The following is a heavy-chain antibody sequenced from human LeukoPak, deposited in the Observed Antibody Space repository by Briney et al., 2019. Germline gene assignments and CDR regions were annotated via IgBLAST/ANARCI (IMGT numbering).Heavy chain of an antibody. CDR2: IYYSGST. J-gene: IGHJ5*02. V-gene: IGHV4-31*03. Sequence: ASETLSLTCTVSGGSISSGGYYWSWIRQHPGKGLEWIGYIYYSGSTYYNPSLKSRVTISVDTSKNQFSLKLSSVTAADTAVYYCARGSGVVVIDWFDTWGRGTLVTVSS. CDR1: GGSISSGGYY. D-gene: IGHD3-22*01. CDR3: ARGSGVVVIDWFDT.